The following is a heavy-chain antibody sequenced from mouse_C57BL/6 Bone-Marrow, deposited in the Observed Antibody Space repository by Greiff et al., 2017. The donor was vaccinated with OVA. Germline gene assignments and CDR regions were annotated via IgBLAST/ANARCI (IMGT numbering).Heavy chain of an antibody. CDR2: FYPRSGNT. J-gene: IGHJ1*03. CDR1: GYTFTSYG. D-gene: IGHD1-1*01. CDR3: ARGDYYGSTWYFDV. V-gene: IGHV1-81*01. Sequence: QVQLQQSGAELARPGASVKLSCKASGYTFTSYGISWVKQRTGQGLEWIGEFYPRSGNTYYNEKFKGKATLTADKSSSTAYMELRSLTSEDSAVYFCARGDYYGSTWYFDVWGTGTTVTVSS.